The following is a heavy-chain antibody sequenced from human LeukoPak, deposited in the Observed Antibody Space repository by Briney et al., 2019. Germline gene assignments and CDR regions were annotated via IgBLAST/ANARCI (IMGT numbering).Heavy chain of an antibody. D-gene: IGHD6-13*01. Sequence: SETLSLTCAVSGDSISSGGYSWSWIRQTPGKGLEWIAYIHDSGSTYNNPSLKSRLSISIDTSKNQFSLKLNSVAAADTAVYYCARVVAAAGNNWFDPWGQGTLVTVSS. J-gene: IGHJ5*02. CDR3: ARVVAAAGNNWFDP. CDR1: GDSISSGGYS. CDR2: IHDSGST. V-gene: IGHV4-30-4*07.